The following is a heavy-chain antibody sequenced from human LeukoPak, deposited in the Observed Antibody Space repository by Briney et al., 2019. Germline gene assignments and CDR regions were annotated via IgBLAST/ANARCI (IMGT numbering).Heavy chain of an antibody. D-gene: IGHD3-10*01. CDR3: ARERYYGSGSSRWFDP. Sequence: EASVKVSCKASGYTFTSYGISWVRQAPGQGLEWMGWISAYNGNTNYAQKLQGRVTMTTDTSTSTAYMELSSLRSEDTAVYYCARERYYGSGSSRWFDPWGQGTLVTVSS. CDR1: GYTFTSYG. V-gene: IGHV1-18*01. CDR2: ISAYNGNT. J-gene: IGHJ5*02.